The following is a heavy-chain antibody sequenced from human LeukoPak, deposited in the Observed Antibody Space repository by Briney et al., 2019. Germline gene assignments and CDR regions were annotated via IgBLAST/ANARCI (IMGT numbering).Heavy chain of an antibody. V-gene: IGHV3-30*18. D-gene: IGHD3-10*01. CDR3: AKSLVWFGELLSNPFDY. CDR2: ISYDGSNK. Sequence: GGSLRLSCAASGFTFSNYAMSWVRQAPDKGLEWVAVISYDGSNKYYADSVKGRFTISRDNSKNTLYLQMSSLRAEDTAVYYCAKSLVWFGELLSNPFDYWGQGTLVTVSS. CDR1: GFTFSNYA. J-gene: IGHJ4*02.